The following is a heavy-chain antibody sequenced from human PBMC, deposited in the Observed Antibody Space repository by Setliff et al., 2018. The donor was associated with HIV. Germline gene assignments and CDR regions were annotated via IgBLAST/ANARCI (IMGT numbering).Heavy chain of an antibody. J-gene: IGHJ3*02. CDR3: ARENEGGAFDI. CDR2: ISAYNGNT. D-gene: IGHD1-1*01. V-gene: IGHV1-18*01. CDR1: GYTSINFG. Sequence: GASVKVSCKASGYTSINFGISWVRQAPGQGLEWMGWISAYNGNTNSAQRLQGRVTLTTDTSTSTAYMDLRRLRSDDTAVYFCARENEGGAFDIWGQGTMVTVSS.